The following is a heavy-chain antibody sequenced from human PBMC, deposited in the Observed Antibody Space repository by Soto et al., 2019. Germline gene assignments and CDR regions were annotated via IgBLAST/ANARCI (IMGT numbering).Heavy chain of an antibody. D-gene: IGHD2-15*01. Sequence: GASVKVSCKASGYTFTSYGISWVRQAPGQGLEWMGWISAYNGNTNYAQKLQGRVTMTTDTSTSTAYMELRSLRSDDTAVYYCAREGDCSGGSCYEYWFDPWGQGTLVTVSS. J-gene: IGHJ5*02. CDR3: AREGDCSGGSCYEYWFDP. V-gene: IGHV1-18*01. CDR1: GYTFTSYG. CDR2: ISAYNGNT.